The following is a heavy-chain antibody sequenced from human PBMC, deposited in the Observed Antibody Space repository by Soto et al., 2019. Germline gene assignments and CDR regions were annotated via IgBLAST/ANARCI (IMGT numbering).Heavy chain of an antibody. J-gene: IGHJ6*03. CDR3: ARGSVTTYDYYYYYMDV. V-gene: IGHV5-51*01. CDR1: GYSFTSYW. Sequence: GESLKISCKGSGYSFTSYWIGWVRQMPGKGLEWMGIIYPGDSDTRYSPSFQGQVTISADKSISTAYLQWSSLKASDTAMYYWARGSVTTYDYYYYYMDVWGKGTTVTVSS. D-gene: IGHD4-17*01. CDR2: IYPGDSDT.